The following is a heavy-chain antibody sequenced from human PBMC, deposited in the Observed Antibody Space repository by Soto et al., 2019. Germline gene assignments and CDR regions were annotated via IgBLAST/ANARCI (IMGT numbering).Heavy chain of an antibody. CDR2: ISYDGSNK. J-gene: IGHJ4*02. CDR1: GFTFSSYA. D-gene: IGHD1-26*01. CDR3: ARWWELLQALDY. Sequence: GGALRLSCSASGFTFSSYAMHWVRQAPGKGLEWVAVISYDGSNKYYADSVKGRFTISRDNSKNTLYLQMNSLRAEDTAVYYCARWWELLQALDYWGQGTLVTVSS. V-gene: IGHV3-30-3*01.